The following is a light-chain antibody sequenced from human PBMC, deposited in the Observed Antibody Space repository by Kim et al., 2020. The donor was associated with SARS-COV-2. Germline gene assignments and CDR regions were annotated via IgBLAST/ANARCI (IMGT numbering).Light chain of an antibody. CDR1: QRIGYF. CDR3: QQSYSIPYT. J-gene: IGKJ2*01. V-gene: IGKV1-39*01. Sequence: DIQMTQSPSSLSASVGDRVTITCRASQRIGYFLNWYQQKPGKAPKLLIYAASSLQSGVPSRCSGSGSGTDFTLTISSLQPEDFATYYCQQSYSIPYTFGQGTKLEI. CDR2: AAS.